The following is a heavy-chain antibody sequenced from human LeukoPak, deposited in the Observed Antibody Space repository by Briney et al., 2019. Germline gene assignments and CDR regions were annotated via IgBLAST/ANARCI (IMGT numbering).Heavy chain of an antibody. D-gene: IGHD3-22*01. CDR3: ARDPKDDTSGYYYFDY. J-gene: IGHJ4*02. Sequence: ASVKVSCKASGYTFTSYAITWVRQAPGQGLEWMGWISAYNGNTNYAQNLQGRVTMTRDMSTSTVYMELSSLRSEDTAVYYCARDPKDDTSGYYYFDYWGQGTLVTVSS. V-gene: IGHV1-18*01. CDR1: GYTFTSYA. CDR2: ISAYNGNT.